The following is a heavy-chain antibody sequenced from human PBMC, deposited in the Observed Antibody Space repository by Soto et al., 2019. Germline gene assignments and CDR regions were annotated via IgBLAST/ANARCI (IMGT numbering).Heavy chain of an antibody. CDR2: INPSGGST. Sequence: ASVKVSCKASGYTFTSYYMHWVRQAPGQGLEWMGIINPSGGSTSYAQKFQGRVTMTRDTSTSTVYMELSSLRSEDTAVYYCARDRRYLGFWSGKHDPGYNWFDPWGQGTLVTVSS. D-gene: IGHD3-3*01. V-gene: IGHV1-46*03. J-gene: IGHJ5*02. CDR1: GYTFTSYY. CDR3: ARDRRYLGFWSGKHDPGYNWFDP.